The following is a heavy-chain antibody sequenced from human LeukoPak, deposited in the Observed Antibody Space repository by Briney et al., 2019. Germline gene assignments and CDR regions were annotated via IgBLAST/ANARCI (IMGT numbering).Heavy chain of an antibody. J-gene: IGHJ6*02. CDR1: GYTFTSYD. CDR2: IIPIIGIA. CDR3: AREVTTVITIYGMDV. D-gene: IGHD4-17*01. V-gene: IGHV1-69*04. Sequence: GASVKVSCKASGYTFTSYDINWVRLATGQGLEWMGRIIPIIGIANSAQKFQGRVTLTADKSTSTAYMELSSLRSEDTAVYFCAREVTTVITIYGMDVWGQGTTVTVSS.